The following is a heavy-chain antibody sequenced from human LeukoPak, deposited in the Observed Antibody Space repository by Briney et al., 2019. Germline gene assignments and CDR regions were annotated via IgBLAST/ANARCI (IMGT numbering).Heavy chain of an antibody. J-gene: IGHJ4*02. V-gene: IGHV1-46*01. CDR1: GDTFTSYY. D-gene: IGHD1-26*01. CDR3: AHAAGATTSFDY. Sequence: AASVKVSCKASGDTFTSYYMHWVRQAPGQGLEWMGIINPSGGSTSYAQKFQGRVTMTRDMSTSTVYMELSSLRSEDTAVYYCAHAAGATTSFDYWGQGTLVTVSS. CDR2: INPSGGST.